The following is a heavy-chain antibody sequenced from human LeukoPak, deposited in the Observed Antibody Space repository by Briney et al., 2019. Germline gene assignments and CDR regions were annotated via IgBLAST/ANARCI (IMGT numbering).Heavy chain of an antibody. D-gene: IGHD5-18*01. V-gene: IGHV1-46*01. J-gene: IGHJ4*02. CDR3: ARVVRIQLWSPFDY. Sequence: GASVKVSCKASGYTFTSYYMHWVRQAPGQGLEWMGIINPSGGSTSYAQKFQGRVTMTRDTSTSTAYMELSRLRSDDTAVYYCARVVRIQLWSPFDYWGQGTLVTVSS. CDR2: INPSGGST. CDR1: GYTFTSYY.